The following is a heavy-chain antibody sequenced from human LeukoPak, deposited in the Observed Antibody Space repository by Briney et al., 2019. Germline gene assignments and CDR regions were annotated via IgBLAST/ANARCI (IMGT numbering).Heavy chain of an antibody. D-gene: IGHD3-16*01. V-gene: IGHV3-30*02. Sequence: GGSLRLSRAASGFIFSTYGMYWVRQAPGKGLEWVAFIRHDGSIKNYADSVKGRSTISRDNSKNTLYLQMNSLRAEDTAVYYCAKDSLADIDYWGQGTLVTVSS. CDR2: IRHDGSIK. CDR1: GFIFSTYG. CDR3: AKDSLADIDY. J-gene: IGHJ4*02.